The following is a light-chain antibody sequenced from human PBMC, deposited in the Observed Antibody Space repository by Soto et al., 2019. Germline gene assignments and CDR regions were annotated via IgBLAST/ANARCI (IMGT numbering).Light chain of an antibody. CDR2: KAS. Sequence: DIQMTQSPSTLSASVGDRVTITCRASQSISSWLAWYQQKPGKAPKLLIYKASSLESGVPSRFSGSGSGTEFTLTISSLQPDAFATYYCQQYNSYPWTFRQGTKVEIK. CDR3: QQYNSYPWT. CDR1: QSISSW. V-gene: IGKV1-5*03. J-gene: IGKJ1*01.